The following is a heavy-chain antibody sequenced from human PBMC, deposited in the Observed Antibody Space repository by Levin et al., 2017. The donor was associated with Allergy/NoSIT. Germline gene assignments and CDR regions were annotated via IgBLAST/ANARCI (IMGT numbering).Heavy chain of an antibody. D-gene: IGHD1-1*01. CDR1: GYTFTDFY. CDR2: INPNSAGT. Sequence: GESLKISCQTSGYTFTDFYIHWVRQAPGQGLEWMGRINPNSAGTNYAQKFQGRVTMTRDTSITTAYMELSSLTSDDTAVYYCARETGDSTEHFDYWGQGTLVSASS. V-gene: IGHV1-2*06. CDR3: ARETGDSTEHFDY. J-gene: IGHJ4*02.